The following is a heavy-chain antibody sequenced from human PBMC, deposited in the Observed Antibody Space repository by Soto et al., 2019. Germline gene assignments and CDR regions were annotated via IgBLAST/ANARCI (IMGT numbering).Heavy chain of an antibody. CDR2: ISSSSSYI. J-gene: IGHJ6*03. V-gene: IGHV3-21*01. Sequence: GGSLRLSCAASGFTFSSYSMNWVRQAPGKGLEWVSSISSSSSYIYYADSVKGRFTISRDNAKNSLYLQMNSLRAEDTAVYYCARVRPFRVVPSDYYYYYMDVWGKGTTVTVSS. CDR3: ARVRPFRVVPSDYYYYYMDV. CDR1: GFTFSSYS. D-gene: IGHD2-2*01.